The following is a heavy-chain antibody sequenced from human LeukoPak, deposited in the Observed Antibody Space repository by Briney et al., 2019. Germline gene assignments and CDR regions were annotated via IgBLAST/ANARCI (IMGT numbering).Heavy chain of an antibody. CDR3: ARDRGGPGIAEF. D-gene: IGHD6-13*01. CDR1: GYTFTSYY. CDR2: INPSGGST. J-gene: IGHJ4*02. V-gene: IGHV1-46*01. Sequence: GAPVKVSCKASGYTFTSYYMHWVRQAPGQGLEWMGIINPSGGSTSYAQKFQGRVTMTRDTSTSTVYMELSSLRSEDTAVYYCARDRGGPGIAEFWGQGTLVTVSS.